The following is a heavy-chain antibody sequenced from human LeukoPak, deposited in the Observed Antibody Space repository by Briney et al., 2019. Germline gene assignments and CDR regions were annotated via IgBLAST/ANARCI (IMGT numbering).Heavy chain of an antibody. J-gene: IGHJ3*02. D-gene: IGHD3-10*01. CDR1: GGSISSYY. CDR2: IYYSGST. CDR3: ARGSGSYGAFDI. Sequence: SETLSLTCTVSGGSISSYYWSWLRQPPGKGLEWIGYIYYSGSTNYNPSLNSRVAISVDTSKNQFSLQLSSVTAADTAVHYCARGSGSYGAFDILGQGTMVTVSS. V-gene: IGHV4-59*01.